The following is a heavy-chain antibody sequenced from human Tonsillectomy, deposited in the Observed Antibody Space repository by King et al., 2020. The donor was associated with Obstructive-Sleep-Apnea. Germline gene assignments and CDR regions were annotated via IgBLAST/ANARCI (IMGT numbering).Heavy chain of an antibody. Sequence: VQLQQWGVGLLRPSETLSLTCAVYGGSFTEYSWSWIRQSPRKGLEWIGEINHRGRTNYNPSLNSRVTMSVDTSERQFSLKLTSVTAADTAGYYCARVYWRFISQVHYNFDPWGQGTLVTVSS. D-gene: IGHD1-1*01. CDR3: ARVYWRFISQVHYNFDP. CDR2: INHRGRT. CDR1: GGSFTEYS. V-gene: IGHV4-34*01. J-gene: IGHJ5*02.